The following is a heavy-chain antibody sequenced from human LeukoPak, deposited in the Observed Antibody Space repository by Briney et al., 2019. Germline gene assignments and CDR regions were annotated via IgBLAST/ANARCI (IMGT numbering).Heavy chain of an antibody. J-gene: IGHJ3*02. Sequence: ASVKVSCKASGYTFTSYDINWVRQATGQGLEWMGWMSPNSGNTGYAQKFQGRVTMTRNTSISTAYMELSSLRSEDTAVYYCASAQYDSSGHVVAFDIWGQGTMVTVSS. CDR1: GYTFTSYD. CDR2: MSPNSGNT. V-gene: IGHV1-8*01. D-gene: IGHD3-22*01. CDR3: ASAQYDSSGHVVAFDI.